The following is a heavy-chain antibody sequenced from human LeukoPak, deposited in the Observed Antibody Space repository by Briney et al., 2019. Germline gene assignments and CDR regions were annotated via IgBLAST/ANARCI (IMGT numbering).Heavy chain of an antibody. CDR3: AKRRYDSSGHFDS. D-gene: IGHD3-22*01. CDR1: GFTVSDYS. V-gene: IGHV3-23*01. CDR2: ISGSGSYT. J-gene: IGHJ4*02. Sequence: GGSLRLSCAASGFTVSDYSMTWVRQAPGKGLEWVSAISGSGSYTDYADSVKGRFTISKDNSKNTLYMRMSSLRAEDTAVYYCAKRRYDSSGHFDSWGQGTLVTVSS.